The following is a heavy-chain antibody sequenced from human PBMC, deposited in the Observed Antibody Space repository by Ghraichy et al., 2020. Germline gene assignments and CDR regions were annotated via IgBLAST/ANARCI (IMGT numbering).Heavy chain of an antibody. Sequence: GESLNISCAASGFTFSSYAMSWVRQAPGKGLEWVSAISGSGGSTYYADSVKGRFTISRDNSKNTLYLQMNSLRAEDTAVYYCAKKRSGGGWYPPYYYYGMDVWGQGTTVTVSS. CDR3: AKKRSGGGWYPPYYYYGMDV. CDR1: GFTFSSYA. D-gene: IGHD6-19*01. V-gene: IGHV3-23*01. CDR2: ISGSGGST. J-gene: IGHJ6*02.